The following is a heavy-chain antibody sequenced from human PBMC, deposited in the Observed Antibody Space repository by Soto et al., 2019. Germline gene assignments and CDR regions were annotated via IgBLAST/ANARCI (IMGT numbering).Heavy chain of an antibody. CDR1: GFTFSSYA. Sequence: TGGSLRLSCAASGFTFSSYAMHWVRQAPGKGLEWVALISYDGSDKDYADSVKGRFTISRDNSRNTLFLQMNSLRAEDTAVYYCARDLASTTIPNYWGQGT. CDR3: ARDLASTTIPNY. CDR2: ISYDGSDK. V-gene: IGHV3-30-3*01. J-gene: IGHJ4*02. D-gene: IGHD4-17*01.